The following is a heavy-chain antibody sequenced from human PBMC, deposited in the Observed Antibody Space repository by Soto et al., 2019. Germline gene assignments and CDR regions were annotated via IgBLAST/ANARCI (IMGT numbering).Heavy chain of an antibody. D-gene: IGHD1-26*01. Sequence: SETLSLTCAVYGGSFSGYYWSWIRQPPGKGLEWIGEINHSGSTNYNPSLKSRVSISVDTSKNQFSLKLSSVTAADTAVYYCARGPLGVGATSFVVYWGQGTLVTVSS. CDR2: INHSGST. CDR3: ARGPLGVGATSFVVY. J-gene: IGHJ4*02. CDR1: GGSFSGYY. V-gene: IGHV4-34*01.